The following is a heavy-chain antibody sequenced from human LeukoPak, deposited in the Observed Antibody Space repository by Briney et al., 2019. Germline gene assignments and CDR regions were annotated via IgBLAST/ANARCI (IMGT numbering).Heavy chain of an antibody. D-gene: IGHD1-1*01. Sequence: ASVKVSCKASGFTFNAHYIHWVRQAPGQGLEWMGWINPNTGDTNFAQKSQGRVAMTRDTSLSTAYMDLSRLTSDDTAVYYCARKKCGNNCLVNYFDYWGQGAAVTVSS. CDR3: ARKKCGNNCLVNYFDY. J-gene: IGHJ4*02. CDR2: INPNTGDT. V-gene: IGHV1-2*02. CDR1: GFTFNAHY.